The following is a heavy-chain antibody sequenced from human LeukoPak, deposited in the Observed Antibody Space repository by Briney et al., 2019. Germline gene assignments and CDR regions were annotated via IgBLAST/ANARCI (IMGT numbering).Heavy chain of an antibody. CDR3: AKGLSTSYYSDFDY. V-gene: IGHV3-23*01. Sequence: QPGGSLRLSCAASGFIFSSYAMSWVRQAPGKGLEWVSGISGSGGSTYYADSVTGRFTISRDHSRNTLYLQMNSLRADDTAVYYCAKGLSTSYYSDFDYWGQGTPVTVSS. D-gene: IGHD2-2*01. CDR2: ISGSGGST. J-gene: IGHJ4*02. CDR1: GFIFSSYA.